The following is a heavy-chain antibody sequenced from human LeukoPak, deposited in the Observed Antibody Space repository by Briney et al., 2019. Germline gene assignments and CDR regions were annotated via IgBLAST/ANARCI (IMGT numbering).Heavy chain of an antibody. D-gene: IGHD4-17*01. Sequence: SETLSLTCTVSGGSISSYYWSWIRQPPGKGLEWMGYIYNSGSTYNNPSLKSRVTISVDTSKNQFSLKLSSVTAADTAVYYCARGDGDYAAFDIWGQGTMVTVSS. CDR1: GGSISSYY. CDR2: IYNSGST. V-gene: IGHV4-4*09. J-gene: IGHJ3*02. CDR3: ARGDGDYAAFDI.